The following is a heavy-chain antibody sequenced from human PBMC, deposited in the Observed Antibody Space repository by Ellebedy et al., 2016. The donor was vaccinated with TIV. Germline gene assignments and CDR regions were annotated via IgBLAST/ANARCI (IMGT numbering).Heavy chain of an antibody. CDR3: TRPSFG. CDR2: IRSKANSYAT. CDR1: GFTFSGSA. D-gene: IGHD2-15*01. J-gene: IGHJ4*02. Sequence: GESLKISCVASGFTFSGSAMHWVRQASGKGLEWVGRIRSKANSYATTYAESVKGRFTISRDDSKNTAYLQMNSLKTEDTAVYYCTRPSFGWGQGTLVTVSS. V-gene: IGHV3-73*01.